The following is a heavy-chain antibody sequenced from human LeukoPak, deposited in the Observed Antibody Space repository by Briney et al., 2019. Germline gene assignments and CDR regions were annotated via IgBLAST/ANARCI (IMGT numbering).Heavy chain of an antibody. V-gene: IGHV4-39*01. D-gene: IGHD2-15*01. J-gene: IGHJ4*02. Sequence: SETLSLTCTVSGGSISSSSYYWGWIRQPPGKGLEWIGSIYYSGSTYYNPSLKSRVTISVDTSKNQFSLKLSSVTAADTAVYYCARRQGWYYFDYWGQGTLVTVSS. CDR3: ARRQGWYYFDY. CDR2: IYYSGST. CDR1: GGSISSSSYY.